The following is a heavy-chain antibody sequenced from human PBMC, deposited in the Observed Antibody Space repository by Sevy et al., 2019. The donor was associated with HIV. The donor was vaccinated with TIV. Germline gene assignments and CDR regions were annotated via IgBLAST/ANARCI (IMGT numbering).Heavy chain of an antibody. CDR1: GFTFSDHY. Sequence: GGSLRLSCAASGFTFSDHYMDWVRQAPGKGLEWVGRIRNKANSDTTEYAASVKGRFTISRDDSKSSLYLQMNSLKTEDTAVYYCARGPTYGSGTYFLDYWGQGSLVTVSS. D-gene: IGHD3-10*01. J-gene: IGHJ4*02. CDR2: IRNKANSDTT. CDR3: ARGPTYGSGTYFLDY. V-gene: IGHV3-72*01.